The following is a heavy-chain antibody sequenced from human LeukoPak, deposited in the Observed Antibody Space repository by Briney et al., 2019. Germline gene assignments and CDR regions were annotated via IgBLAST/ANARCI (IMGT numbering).Heavy chain of an antibody. CDR1: GGSISSSSYY. J-gene: IGHJ4*02. V-gene: IGHV4-39*02. D-gene: IGHD6-19*01. CDR2: IYYSGST. Sequence: SETLSLTCTVSGGSISSSSYYWGWLRQPPGKGLEWIGSIYYSGSTYYNPSLKSRVTISVDTSKNQFSLKLSSVTAADTAVYYCARDEGSGWYYFDYWGQGTLVTVSS. CDR3: ARDEGSGWYYFDY.